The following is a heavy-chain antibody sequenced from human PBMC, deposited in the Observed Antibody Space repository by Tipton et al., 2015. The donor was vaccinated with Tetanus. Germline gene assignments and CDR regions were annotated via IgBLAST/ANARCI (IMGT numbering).Heavy chain of an antibody. V-gene: IGHV4-4*01. D-gene: IGHD2-8*01. CDR1: GGSIRTSTW. J-gene: IGHJ3*01. CDR2: VFHSGST. Sequence: TLSLTCAVSGGSIRTSTWWTWVRQPPGKGLEWLGEVFHSGSTSYNPSLRGRVTISVDRSKNEFSLKLTSVTAADTAVYFCARRSYCTSSRCFDAFDLWGPGTRVTVSS. CDR3: ARRSYCTSSRCFDAFDL.